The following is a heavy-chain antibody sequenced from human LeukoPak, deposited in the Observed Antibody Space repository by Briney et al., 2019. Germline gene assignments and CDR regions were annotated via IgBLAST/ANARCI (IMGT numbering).Heavy chain of an antibody. CDR2: IYHSGST. CDR1: GGSISSGTYY. J-gene: IGHJ6*03. Sequence: SETLSLTCTVSGGSISSGTYYWGWIRQPPGKGLEWIGSIYHSGSTYYNPSLKSRVTISVDTSKNQFSLRLSSLTAADTALYYCAGDRKYYYHMDVWGKGTTVTVSS. V-gene: IGHV4-39*07. CDR3: AGDRKYYYHMDV. D-gene: IGHD1-14*01.